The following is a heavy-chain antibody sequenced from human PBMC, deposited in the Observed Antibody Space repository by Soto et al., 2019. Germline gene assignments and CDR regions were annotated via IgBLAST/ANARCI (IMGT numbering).Heavy chain of an antibody. CDR2: IKEAGSER. V-gene: IGHV3-7*04. Sequence: EVQLVESGGGLVQPGGSLRLSCAASGFTFSSYWMSWVRQAPGKGLEWVANIKEAGSERYYVDSVKGRFTISRDNAKNSRYRQMATQRAGDTAAYYFARATGVAKEDCWGPGTLVSVS. CDR1: GFTFSSYW. J-gene: IGHJ4*02. D-gene: IGHD2-15*01. CDR3: ARATGVAKEDC.